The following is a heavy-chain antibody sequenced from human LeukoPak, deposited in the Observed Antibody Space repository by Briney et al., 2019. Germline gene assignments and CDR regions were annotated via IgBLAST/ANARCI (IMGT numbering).Heavy chain of an antibody. CDR1: GGSISSYY. Sequence: SETLSLTCTVSGGSISSYYWSWIRQPPGKGLEWIGYIYYSGSTNYNPSLKSRVTISVDTSKNQFSLKLSSVTAADTAVYYCARDRGFDWLFRGGYFDYWGQGTLVTVSS. D-gene: IGHD3-9*01. V-gene: IGHV4-59*01. J-gene: IGHJ4*02. CDR3: ARDRGFDWLFRGGYFDY. CDR2: IYYSGST.